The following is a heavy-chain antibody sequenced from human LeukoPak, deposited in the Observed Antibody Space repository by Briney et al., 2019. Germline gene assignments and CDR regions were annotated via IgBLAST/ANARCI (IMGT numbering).Heavy chain of an antibody. Sequence: GGSLRLSCAASGFTVSSNYMSWVRQAPGKGLEWVSVIYSGGSTYYADSVKGRFTISRDNSKNTLYPQMNSLRAEDTAVYYCTRELWGGDLPRFDPWGQGTLVTVSS. CDR1: GFTVSSNY. D-gene: IGHD2-21*02. CDR2: IYSGGST. CDR3: TRELWGGDLPRFDP. V-gene: IGHV3-53*01. J-gene: IGHJ5*02.